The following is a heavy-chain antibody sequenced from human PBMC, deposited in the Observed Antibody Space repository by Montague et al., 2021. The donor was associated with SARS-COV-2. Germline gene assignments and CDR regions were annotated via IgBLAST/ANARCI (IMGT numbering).Heavy chain of an antibody. CDR3: ARLWVFYGSGSYKNSSFDP. Sequence: SETLSLTCAVYGGSFSGYYWSWIRQPPGKGLEWIGRINYSGSTNFNPSLESRLTMSVDTSKNHFSLKLSSVTAADTAVYYCARLWVFYGSGSYKNSSFDPWGQGTRVTVSS. CDR1: GGSFSGYY. V-gene: IGHV4-34*01. J-gene: IGHJ5*01. CDR2: INYSGST. D-gene: IGHD3-10*01.